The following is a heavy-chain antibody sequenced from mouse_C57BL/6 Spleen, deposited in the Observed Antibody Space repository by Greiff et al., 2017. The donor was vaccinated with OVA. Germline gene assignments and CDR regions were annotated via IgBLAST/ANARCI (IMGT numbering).Heavy chain of an antibody. CDR3: ARGGRDYFDY. CDR2: IDPSDSET. V-gene: IGHV1-52*01. Sequence: QVQLKQPGAELVRPGSSVKLSCKASGYTFTSYWMHWVKQRPIQGLEWIGNIDPSDSETHYNQKFKDKATLTVDKSSSTAYMQLSSLTSEDSAVYYCARGGRDYFDYWGQGTTLTVSS. CDR1: GYTFTSYW. J-gene: IGHJ2*01.